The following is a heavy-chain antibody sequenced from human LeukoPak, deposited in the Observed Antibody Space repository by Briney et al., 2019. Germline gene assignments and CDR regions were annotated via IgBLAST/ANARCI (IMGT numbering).Heavy chain of an antibody. D-gene: IGHD3-3*01. J-gene: IGHJ4*02. CDR3: ATDFWSGTNIIDY. Sequence: SETLSLTCTVSGGSISSGSYYWSWIRQPAGKGLEWIGRIYTSGSTNYNPSLKSRVTISVDTSKNQFSLKLSSVTAADTAVYYCATDFWSGTNIIDYWGQGTLVTVSS. CDR2: IYTSGST. CDR1: GGSISSGSYY. V-gene: IGHV4-61*02.